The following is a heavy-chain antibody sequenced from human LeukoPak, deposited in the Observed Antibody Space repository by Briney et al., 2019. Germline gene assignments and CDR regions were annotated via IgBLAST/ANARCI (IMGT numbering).Heavy chain of an antibody. Sequence: PGGSLRLSCAASGFTFSSYAMSWVRQAPGKGLEWVSAISGSGGSTYYADSVKGRFTISRDNYKNTLYLQMNSLRAEDTAVYYCAKDQGYSSGWCFDYWGQGTLVTVSS. CDR3: AKDQGYSSGWCFDY. CDR1: GFTFSSYA. V-gene: IGHV3-23*01. J-gene: IGHJ4*02. CDR2: ISGSGGST. D-gene: IGHD6-19*01.